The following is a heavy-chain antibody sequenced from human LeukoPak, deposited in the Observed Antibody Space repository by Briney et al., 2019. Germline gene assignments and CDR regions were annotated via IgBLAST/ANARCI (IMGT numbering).Heavy chain of an antibody. CDR1: GFTFSSYS. CDR2: ISSSSSYI. V-gene: IGHV3-21*01. CDR3: ARGAAAAYYFDY. J-gene: IGHJ4*02. Sequence: GGSLRLSCAASGFTFSSYSMNWVRQAPGKGLEWVSSISSSSSYIYYADSVKGRFTISRDNAKNSLYLQMNSLRAEDTAVYYCARGAAAAYYFDYWGQGTLVTVSS. D-gene: IGHD6-13*01.